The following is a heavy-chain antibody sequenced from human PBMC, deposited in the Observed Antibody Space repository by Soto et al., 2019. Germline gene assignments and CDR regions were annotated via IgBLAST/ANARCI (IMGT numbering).Heavy chain of an antibody. D-gene: IGHD1-26*01. CDR2: IWYDGSNK. J-gene: IGHJ4*02. Sequence: ALRLSCAASGFIFSTYGMHWVRQAPGKGLEWVAVIWYDGSNKYYVDSVKGRFTISRDNSKNTLYLQMNSLRVEDTAVYYCARAVGPFDYWGQGTLVTSPQ. V-gene: IGHV3-33*01. CDR1: GFIFSTYG. CDR3: ARAVGPFDY.